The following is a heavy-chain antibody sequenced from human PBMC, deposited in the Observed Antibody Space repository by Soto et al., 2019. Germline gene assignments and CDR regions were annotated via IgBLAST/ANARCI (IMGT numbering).Heavy chain of an antibody. CDR3: ARGFGSYDWIDP. CDR1: GFTFSSQT. J-gene: IGHJ5*02. D-gene: IGHD3-16*01. CDR2: ISSGNSYI. Sequence: EVRLVESGGGLVKPGGSLRLSCEASGFTFSSQTMIWVRQAPGKGLEWVASISSGNSYIYYGDSVKGRFTISRDNAENSLYLQMNDLRAEDTAVYYCARGFGSYDWIDPWGQGTLVTVSS. V-gene: IGHV3-21*06.